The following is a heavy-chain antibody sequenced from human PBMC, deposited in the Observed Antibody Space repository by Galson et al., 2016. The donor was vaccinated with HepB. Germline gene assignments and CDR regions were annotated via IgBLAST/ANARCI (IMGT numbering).Heavy chain of an antibody. J-gene: IGHJ5*02. CDR3: AKDLGYGGSGTYFVFDFDP. Sequence: SLRLSCAASGFTFSSYSMHWVRQAPGKGLEWVSSISSSSSYIYYADSVKGRFTISRDNAKNSLYLQMNSLSAEDTAVYYCAKDLGYGGSGTYFVFDFDPWGQGTLVTVSS. CDR1: GFTFSSYS. D-gene: IGHD3-10*01. CDR2: ISSSSSYI. V-gene: IGHV3-21*04.